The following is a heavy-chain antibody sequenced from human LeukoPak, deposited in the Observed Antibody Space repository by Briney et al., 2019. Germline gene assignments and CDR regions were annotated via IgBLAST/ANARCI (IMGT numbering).Heavy chain of an antibody. Sequence: PSETLSLTCAVYGGSFSGYYWSWLRQPPGKGLEWVGRIKSTTVDGTPEYAAPVKGRFTISRDDSKNTVYLQMNSLKTEDTAVYYCTTGPGNSGYWGQGTLVTVSS. CDR3: TTGPGNSGY. CDR2: IKSTTVDGTP. CDR1: GGSFSGYY. D-gene: IGHD4-23*01. V-gene: IGHV3-15*01. J-gene: IGHJ4*02.